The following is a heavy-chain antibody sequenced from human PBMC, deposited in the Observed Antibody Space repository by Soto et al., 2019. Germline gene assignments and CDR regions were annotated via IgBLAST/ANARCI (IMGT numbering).Heavy chain of an antibody. J-gene: IGHJ4*02. D-gene: IGHD3-3*01. CDR3: ARDYHFWSGYYQPDY. CDR2: ISAYNGNT. CDR1: GYSIASYG. V-gene: IGHV1-18*01. Sequence: ASVKVCCKACGYSIASYGRRWVRQATRKGLEWMGWISAYNGNTNYAQNLQGRVTMTTDTSTSTAYMELMSLRSDDTAVYYCARDYHFWSGYYQPDYWGQGTLVTVSS.